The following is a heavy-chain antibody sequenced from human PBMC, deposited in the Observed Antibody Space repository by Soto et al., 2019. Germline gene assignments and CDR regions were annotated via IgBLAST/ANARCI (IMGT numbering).Heavy chain of an antibody. CDR3: ARQMDGAIYCYNGMDV. D-gene: IGHD2-2*02. J-gene: IGHJ6*02. CDR1: GYSFTSYW. V-gene: IGHV5-10-1*01. CDR2: IDPSDSYT. Sequence: PGESLKISCKGSGYSFTSYWISWVRQMPGKGLEWMGRIDPSDSYTNYSPSFQGHVTISADKSISTAYLQWSSLKASDTAMYYCARQMDGAIYCYNGMDVWGQGTTGSVAS.